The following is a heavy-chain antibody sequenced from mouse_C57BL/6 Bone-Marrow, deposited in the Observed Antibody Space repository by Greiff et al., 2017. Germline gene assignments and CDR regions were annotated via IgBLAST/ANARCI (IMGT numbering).Heavy chain of an antibody. CDR3: ARPNYYGSIQFAY. CDR1: GYTFTSYW. Sequence: QVQLQQPGAELVMPGASVKLSCKASGYTFTSYWMHWVKQRPGQGLEWIGEIDPSDSYTNYNQKFKGKSTLTVDKSSSTAYMQLSSLTSEDSAVYYCARPNYYGSIQFAYWGQGTLVTVSA. V-gene: IGHV1-69*01. CDR2: IDPSDSYT. J-gene: IGHJ3*01. D-gene: IGHD1-1*01.